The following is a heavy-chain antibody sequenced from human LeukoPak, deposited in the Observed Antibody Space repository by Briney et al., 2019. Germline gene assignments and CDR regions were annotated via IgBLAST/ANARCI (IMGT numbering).Heavy chain of an antibody. J-gene: IGHJ3*02. CDR2: ISSTSSTI. D-gene: IGHD5-12*01. CDR1: GFTFANYN. Sequence: PGGSLRLSCAASGFTFANYNFNWVRQAPGKGLEWVSYISSTSSTIYYADSMKGRFTISRDNARNTLYLQMNNLRVEDTAVYFCARDRGHPDAFNIWGHGTMVTVSS. V-gene: IGHV3-48*04. CDR3: ARDRGHPDAFNI.